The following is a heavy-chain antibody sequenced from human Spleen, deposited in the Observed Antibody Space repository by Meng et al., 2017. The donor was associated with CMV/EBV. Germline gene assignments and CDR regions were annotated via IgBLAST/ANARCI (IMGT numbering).Heavy chain of an antibody. CDR1: GGTFSSYA. V-gene: IGHV1-69*05. J-gene: IGHJ4*02. D-gene: IGHD1-26*01. CDR3: AAVGATPAAFDY. Sequence: SVKVSCKASGGTFSSYAINWVRQAPGQGLEWMGGIIPIFGTANYAQKFQDRVTITTDESTSTAYMELSSLRSEDTAVYYCAAVGATPAAFDYWGQGTLVTVSS. CDR2: IIPIFGTA.